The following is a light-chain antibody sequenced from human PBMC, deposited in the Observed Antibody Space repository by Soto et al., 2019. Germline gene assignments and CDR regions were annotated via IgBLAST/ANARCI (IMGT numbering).Light chain of an antibody. CDR1: QSLLHSNGYNY. CDR3: MQALQTPWT. J-gene: IGKJ1*01. Sequence: DIVMTQSPLSLPVTPGEPASISCRSSQSLLHSNGYNYLDWYLQKPGQSPQLLMYLASNRASGVPARFSGSGSGTDFTLKISRVEADDVGVYFCMQALQTPWTFGQGTKVEIK. V-gene: IGKV2-28*01. CDR2: LAS.